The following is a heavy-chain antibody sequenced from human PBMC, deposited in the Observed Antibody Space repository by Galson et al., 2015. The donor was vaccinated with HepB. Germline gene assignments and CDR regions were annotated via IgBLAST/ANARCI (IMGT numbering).Heavy chain of an antibody. V-gene: IGHV3-48*01. J-gene: IGHJ6*03. Sequence: SLRLSCAASGFTFSSYSMNWVRQAPGKGLEWVSYISSSSSTIYYADSVKGRFTISRDNAKNSLYLQMNSLRAEDTAVYYCARVDSSGWYRYYYYYMDVWGKGTTVTVSS. CDR2: ISSSSSTI. CDR1: GFTFSSYS. D-gene: IGHD6-19*01. CDR3: ARVDSSGWYRYYYYYMDV.